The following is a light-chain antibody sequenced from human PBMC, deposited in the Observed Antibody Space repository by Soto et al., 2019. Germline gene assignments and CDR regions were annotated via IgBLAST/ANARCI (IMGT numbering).Light chain of an antibody. V-gene: IGKV3-20*01. J-gene: IGKJ2*01. CDR1: QSFASTY. CDR2: GAS. CDR3: QQYGNSPYT. Sequence: EIVLTQSPGTLSLSPGERATLSCRASQSFASTYLAWYQQKPGQAPRLLIYGASSRAAGIPDRFSGSGSGTDFTLTISRLEPEDFAVYYCQQYGNSPYTFGQGTKVDIK.